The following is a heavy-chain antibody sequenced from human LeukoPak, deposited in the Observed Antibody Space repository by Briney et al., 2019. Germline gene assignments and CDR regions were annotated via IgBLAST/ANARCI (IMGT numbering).Heavy chain of an antibody. J-gene: IGHJ4*02. V-gene: IGHV1-3*01. CDR2: INAGNGNT. D-gene: IGHD3-22*01. Sequence: ASVKVSCKASGYTFTNYAMHWVRQAPGQRLEWMGWINAGNGNTEYSQKFQGRVTITRDTSASTAYMELSSLRSEDTAVYYCARCYYYDSSGYADSWGQGTLVTVSS. CDR3: ARCYYYDSSGYADS. CDR1: GYTFTNYA.